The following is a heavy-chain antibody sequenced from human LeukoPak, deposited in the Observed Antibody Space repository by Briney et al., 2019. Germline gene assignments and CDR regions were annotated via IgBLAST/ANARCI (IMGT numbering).Heavy chain of an antibody. J-gene: IGHJ4*02. Sequence: GGSLRLSCAASEFTVSSNYMTWVRQAPGKGLEWVSVIYGGGSTYYADSVKGRFTISRDNSKNTLYLQMNSLRAEDTAVYYCAGGTSGSPTMGYWGREPWSPSPQ. D-gene: IGHD1-1*01. CDR3: AGGTSGSPTMGY. CDR2: IYGGGST. CDR1: EFTVSSNY. V-gene: IGHV3-53*01.